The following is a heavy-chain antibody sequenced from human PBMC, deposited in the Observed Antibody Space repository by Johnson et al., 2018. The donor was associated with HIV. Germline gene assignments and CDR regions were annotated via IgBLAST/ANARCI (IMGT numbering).Heavy chain of an antibody. D-gene: IGHD5-18*01. CDR2: IRYDGSNK. CDR1: GFTFSSYG. J-gene: IGHJ3*02. Sequence: QVQLVESGGGVVQPGGSLRLSCAASGFTFSSYGMHWVRQAPGKGLEWVAFIRYDGSNKYYADSVKGRFTISRDNSKNTLFLQMNSLRAESTPWGGDFVGYGYGLDMWGQGTTVAVSS. CDR3: FVGYGYGLDM. V-gene: IGHV3-30*02.